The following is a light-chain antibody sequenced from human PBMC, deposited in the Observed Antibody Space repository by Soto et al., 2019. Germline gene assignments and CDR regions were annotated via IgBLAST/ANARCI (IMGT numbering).Light chain of an antibody. Sequence: QSVLTQPASVSGSPGQSITISCTGTSSDVGAYNYVSWYQVHPGKAPTLIISEVSNRPSGVSSRFSGSKSTNTASLTISGLRPEDEAEYYCSSYTRSSTQVFGTGTKSPS. CDR3: SSYTRSSTQV. J-gene: IGLJ1*01. CDR1: SSDVGAYNY. CDR2: EVS. V-gene: IGLV2-14*01.